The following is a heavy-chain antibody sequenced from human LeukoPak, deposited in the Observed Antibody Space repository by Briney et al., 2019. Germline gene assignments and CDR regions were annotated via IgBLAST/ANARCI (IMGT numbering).Heavy chain of an antibody. D-gene: IGHD3-10*01. J-gene: IGHJ3*02. V-gene: IGHV4-39*07. Sequence: KPSETLSLTCTVSGGSISSSSYYWGWIHQPPGKGLEWIGSIYYSGSTYYNPSLKSRVTISVDTSKNQFSLKLSSVTAADTAVYYCAVLVRAHNAFDIWGQGTMVTVSS. CDR2: IYYSGST. CDR3: AVLVRAHNAFDI. CDR1: GGSISSSSYY.